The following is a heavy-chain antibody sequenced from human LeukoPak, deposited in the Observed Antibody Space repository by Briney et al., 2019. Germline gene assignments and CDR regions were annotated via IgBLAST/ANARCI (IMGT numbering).Heavy chain of an antibody. V-gene: IGHV3-66*01. CDR2: IYSGGRT. CDR3: ARAGPSSSWHQFDY. Sequence: GGSLRLSCAASGSTFSSYGMSWVRQAPGKGLEWVSVIYSGGRTYYADSVKGRFTISRDNSKNTLYLQMNRLRAEDTAVYYCARAGPSSSWHQFDYWGQGTLVTVSS. CDR1: GSTFSSYG. D-gene: IGHD6-13*01. J-gene: IGHJ4*02.